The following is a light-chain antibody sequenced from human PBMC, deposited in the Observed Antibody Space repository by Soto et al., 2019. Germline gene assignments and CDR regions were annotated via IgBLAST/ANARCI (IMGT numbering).Light chain of an antibody. Sequence: QSALTQPASVSGSPGQSITISCTGTSSDVGGYNYVSWYQQHPGKAPKLMIYEVSNRPSGVSNRFSGSKSGNTASLTISGLQAEDEADYYCSSYTSSSTGGVFGGGTKLNVL. CDR3: SSYTSSSTGGV. V-gene: IGLV2-14*01. CDR1: SSDVGGYNY. J-gene: IGLJ2*01. CDR2: EVS.